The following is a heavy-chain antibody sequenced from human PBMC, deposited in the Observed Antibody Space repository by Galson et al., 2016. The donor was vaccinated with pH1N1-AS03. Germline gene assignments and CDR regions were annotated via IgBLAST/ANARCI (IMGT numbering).Heavy chain of an antibody. V-gene: IGHV3-9*01. CDR2: INWNGDNR. CDR3: VYDISGWYYFEY. Sequence: SLRLSCAVSGFTFDDYAMHWVRQGPGKGPEWVSSINWNGDNRGYADSVKGRFTISRDNANNSVSLQMAFLRTEDTALYFRVYDISGWYYFEYWGRGAQVTVSS. D-gene: IGHD3-22*01. J-gene: IGHJ4*02. CDR1: GFTFDDYA.